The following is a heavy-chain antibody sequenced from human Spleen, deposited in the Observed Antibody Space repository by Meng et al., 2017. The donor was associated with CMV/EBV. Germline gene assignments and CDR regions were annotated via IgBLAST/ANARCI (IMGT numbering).Heavy chain of an antibody. CDR3: ARVRGLSNGLDYFDY. CDR2: IYPGDSDT. V-gene: IGHV5-51*01. J-gene: IGHJ4*02. Sequence: GESLKISCKGSGYSFTSYWIGWVRQMPGKGLEWMGIIYPGDSDTRYSPSFQGQVTISADKSISTAYLQWSSLKASDSAIYYCARVRGLSNGLDYFDYWGQGTLVTVSS. D-gene: IGHD5-18*01. CDR1: GYSFTSYW.